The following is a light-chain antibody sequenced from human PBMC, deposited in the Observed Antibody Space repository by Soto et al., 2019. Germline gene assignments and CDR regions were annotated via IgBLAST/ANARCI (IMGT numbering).Light chain of an antibody. V-gene: IGKV3-20*01. J-gene: IGKJ1*01. CDR2: GAS. Sequence: EIVLTQSPGTLSLSPGERATLSCRASQSVSSSFLAWYQQKPGQAPRLLIYGASSRATGIPDRFSGSGSGTDFTLTIGTLEPEDFAVYYCHQYDSSPRTFGQGTKVESK. CDR3: HQYDSSPRT. CDR1: QSVSSSF.